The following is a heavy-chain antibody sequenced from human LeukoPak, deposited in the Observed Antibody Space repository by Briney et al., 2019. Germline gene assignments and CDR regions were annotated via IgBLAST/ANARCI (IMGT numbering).Heavy chain of an antibody. V-gene: IGHV3-30*02. J-gene: IGHJ4*02. CDR1: GVTFSSYG. Sequence: GGSLRLSCRASGVTFSSYGMDWVRQAPGKGLDWVAFIRYDGSQKSYTDSVKGRFTISRDNSKNTLYLQMNSLRPEDTAVYYCAKRGRGVPTISGFEDWGQGTLVTVYS. CDR2: IRYDGSQK. CDR3: AKRGRGVPTISGFED. D-gene: IGHD5-12*01.